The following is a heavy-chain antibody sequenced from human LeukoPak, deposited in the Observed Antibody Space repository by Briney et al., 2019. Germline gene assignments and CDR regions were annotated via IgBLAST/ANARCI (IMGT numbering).Heavy chain of an antibody. CDR2: IYSGGST. CDR1: GFTVSSNY. CDR3: ARSWGSYRLDY. D-gene: IGHD3-16*02. J-gene: IGHJ4*02. Sequence: GGSLRLSCAASGFTVSSNYMSWVRQAPGKGLEWVSVIYSGGSTYYADSVKGRFTISRDNSKNTLYLQMNSLRAEDTAVYYCARSWGSYRLDYWGQGTLVTVSS. V-gene: IGHV3-66*01.